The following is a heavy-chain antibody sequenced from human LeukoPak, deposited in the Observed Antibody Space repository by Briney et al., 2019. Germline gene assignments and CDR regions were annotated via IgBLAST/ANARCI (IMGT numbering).Heavy chain of an antibody. Sequence: SETLSLTCTVSGGSISSGGYYWSWIRQPPGKGLEWIGYIYHSGSTYYNPSLKSRVTISVDRSKNQFSLKLSSVTAADTAVYYCASQTPFHSRPYSSSWYNYMGAAFDIWGQGTMVTVSS. V-gene: IGHV4-30-2*01. CDR2: IYHSGST. CDR3: ASQTPFHSRPYSSSWYNYMGAAFDI. CDR1: GGSISSGGYY. J-gene: IGHJ3*02. D-gene: IGHD6-13*01.